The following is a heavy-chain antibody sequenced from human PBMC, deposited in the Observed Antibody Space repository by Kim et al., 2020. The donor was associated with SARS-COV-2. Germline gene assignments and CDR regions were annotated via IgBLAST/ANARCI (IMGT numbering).Heavy chain of an antibody. CDR2: IKSKTEGETT. V-gene: IGHV3-15*01. Sequence: GGSLRLSCAASGFGFSDTWMSWVRQAPGRGLEWLGRIKSKTEGETTDYAAPVKGRFTISRDDSKNTEYLQMNSLKTEDTAVYYCTTDPRHWGQGTTVTVS. J-gene: IGHJ6*02. CDR1: GFGFSDTW. CDR3: TTDPRH.